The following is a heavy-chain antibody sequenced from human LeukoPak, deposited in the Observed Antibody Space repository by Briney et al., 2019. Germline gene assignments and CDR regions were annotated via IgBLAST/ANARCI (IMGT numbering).Heavy chain of an antibody. CDR1: GGSFSGYY. CDR3: ASGEVAVPADTDLTSGMDV. CDR2: INHSRST. D-gene: IGHD2-2*01. Sequence: PSETLSLTCAVYGGSFSGYYWSWIRQPPGKGLEWLGEINHSRSTNYNPSLKSRVTISVDTSKNQFSLKLSSVTAADTAVYYCASGEVAVPADTDLTSGMDVWGQGTTVTVSS. V-gene: IGHV4-34*01. J-gene: IGHJ6*02.